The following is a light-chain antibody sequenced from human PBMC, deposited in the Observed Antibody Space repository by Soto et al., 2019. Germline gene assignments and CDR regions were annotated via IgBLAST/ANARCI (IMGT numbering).Light chain of an antibody. CDR2: DAF. CDR3: QQRKA. J-gene: IGKJ1*01. V-gene: IGKV3-11*01. Sequence: EIVLTQSPATLSLSPGERATLSCRASQSVSSYLAWYQQKPGQAPRLLIYDAFNRATGIPARFSGSGSGTDFTLTISSLEPEDFAVYYCQQRKAFGQGTKVDIK. CDR1: QSVSSY.